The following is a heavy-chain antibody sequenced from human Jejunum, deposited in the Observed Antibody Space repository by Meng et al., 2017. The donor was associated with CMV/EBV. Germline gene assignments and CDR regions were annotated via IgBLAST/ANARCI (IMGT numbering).Heavy chain of an antibody. CDR3: TSDSLRY. CDR2: IKGKIDGETT. CDR1: VFTFPSGW. V-gene: IGHV3-15*07. D-gene: IGHD3-16*01. Sequence: FCAGCVFTFPSGWMTWVGQAPGKGLERVGRIKGKIDGETTDYAAPVKGRFTISRDDSKNTVYLQMNSLKVEDTGVYYCTSDSLRYWGQGALVTVSS. J-gene: IGHJ4*02.